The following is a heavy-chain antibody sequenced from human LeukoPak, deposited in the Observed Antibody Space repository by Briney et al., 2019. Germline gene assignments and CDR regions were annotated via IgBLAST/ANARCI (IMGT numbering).Heavy chain of an antibody. CDR2: IIPIFGTA. Sequence: SVKVSCKASGGTFSGYATSWVRQAPGQGLEWMGRIIPIFGTANYAQKFQGRVTITTDESTSTAYMELSSLRSEDTAVYYCARDPRGGSLNWFDPWGQGTLVTVSS. V-gene: IGHV1-69*05. J-gene: IGHJ5*01. CDR1: GGTFSGYA. D-gene: IGHD1-26*01. CDR3: ARDPRGGSLNWFDP.